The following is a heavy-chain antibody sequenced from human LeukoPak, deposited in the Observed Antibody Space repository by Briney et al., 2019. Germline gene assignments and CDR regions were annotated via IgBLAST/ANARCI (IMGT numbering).Heavy chain of an antibody. D-gene: IGHD3-9*01. CDR2: ISSSGSTK. V-gene: IGHV3-48*02. CDR1: GFTFSTYN. Sequence: SGGSLRLSCAASGFTFSTYNMNWVRQAPGKGGEWVSYISSSGSTKYYADSVQGRSTISRDNVKNSLFLQMNSLSDEDTAVYYCARDFLTGYFDYWGQGTLVTVSS. CDR3: ARDFLTGYFDY. J-gene: IGHJ4*02.